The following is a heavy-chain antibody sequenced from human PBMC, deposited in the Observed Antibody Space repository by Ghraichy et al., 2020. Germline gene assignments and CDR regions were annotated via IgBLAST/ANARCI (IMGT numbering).Heavy chain of an antibody. CDR3: AKDLGNSGYDCSDY. CDR2: ISESGVST. D-gene: IGHD5-12*01. Sequence: GGSLRLSCAASGFTFRYYAMSWVRQAPGQGLEWVSAISESGVSTYYADSVKGRFTSSRDNSNNTLYLQMTGLRAEDTAVYYCAKDLGNSGYDCSDYWGQGTLVTVSS. CDR1: GFTFRYYA. J-gene: IGHJ4*02. V-gene: IGHV3-23*01.